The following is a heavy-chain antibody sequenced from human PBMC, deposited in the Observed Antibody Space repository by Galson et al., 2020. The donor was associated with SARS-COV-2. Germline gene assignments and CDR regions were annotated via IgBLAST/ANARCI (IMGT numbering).Heavy chain of an antibody. CDR1: GYSFTTYW. J-gene: IGHJ3*02. V-gene: IGHV5-51*01. D-gene: IGHD3-16*01. CDR3: ASKGLGDLKKAEGACDI. Sequence: GESLKISCKASGYSFTTYWIGWVRQMSGNDLEWMGIIYPGDSDTRYVPSFQGQVTISVDKSISTAYLQWNSLKASDTAMYYCASKGLGDLKKAEGACDIWGQGTMVTVSS. CDR2: IYPGDSDT.